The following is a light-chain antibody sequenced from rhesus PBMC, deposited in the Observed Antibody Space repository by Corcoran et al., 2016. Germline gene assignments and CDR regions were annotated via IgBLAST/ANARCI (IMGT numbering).Light chain of an antibody. Sequence: EIVMTQSPATLSLSTGERVTLSCRASQSVSSSLAWYQQKPGQAPKLLIDGASRRDTGIPARFSGSASGTEFTLTISSLEPEDVGVYYCQQDYSWPWTFGQGTKVEIK. J-gene: IGKJ1*01. CDR2: GAS. CDR3: QQDYSWPWT. V-gene: IGKV3-42*01. CDR1: QSVSSS.